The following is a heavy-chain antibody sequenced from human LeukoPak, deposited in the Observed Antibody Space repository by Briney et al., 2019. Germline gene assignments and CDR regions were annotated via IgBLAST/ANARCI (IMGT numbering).Heavy chain of an antibody. CDR1: GGSFSGYY. Sequence: SETLSLTCAVYGGSFSGYYWSWIRQPPGKGLEWIGEINHSGSTNYNPSLKSRVTISVDTSKNQFSLKLSSVTAADTAVYYCEVAGTRAFDYWGQGTLVTVSS. CDR2: INHSGST. D-gene: IGHD6-19*01. CDR3: EVAGTRAFDY. J-gene: IGHJ4*02. V-gene: IGHV4-34*01.